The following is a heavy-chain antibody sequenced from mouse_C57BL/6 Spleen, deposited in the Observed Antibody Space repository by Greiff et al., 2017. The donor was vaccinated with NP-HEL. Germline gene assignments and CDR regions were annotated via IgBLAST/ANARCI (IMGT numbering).Heavy chain of an antibody. V-gene: IGHV5-9-1*02. J-gene: IGHJ4*01. D-gene: IGHD2-1*01. CDR2: ISSGGDYI. CDR3: TRDGDGNYPYAMDY. CDR1: GFTFSSYA. Sequence: EVKLQESGEGLVKPGGSLKLSCAASGFTFSSYAMSWVRQTPEKRLEWVAYISSGGDYIYYADTVKGRFTISRDNARNTLYLQMSSLKSEDTAMYYCTRDGDGNYPYAMDYWGQGTSVTVSS.